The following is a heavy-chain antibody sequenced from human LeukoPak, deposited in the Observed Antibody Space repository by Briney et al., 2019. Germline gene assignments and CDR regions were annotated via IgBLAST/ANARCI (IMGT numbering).Heavy chain of an antibody. Sequence: ASVRVPCKASGYTFTSYGISWVRQAPGQGLEWMGWISAYNGNTNYAQKLQGRVTMTTDTSTSTAYMELRSLRSDDTAVYYCARVGYYDILTYYGMDVWGQGTTVTVSS. CDR1: GYTFTSYG. CDR3: ARVGYYDILTYYGMDV. J-gene: IGHJ6*02. V-gene: IGHV1-18*01. D-gene: IGHD3-9*01. CDR2: ISAYNGNT.